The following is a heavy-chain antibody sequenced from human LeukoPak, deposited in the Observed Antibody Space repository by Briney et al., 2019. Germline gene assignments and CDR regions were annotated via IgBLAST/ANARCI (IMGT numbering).Heavy chain of an antibody. Sequence: SETLSLTCAVYGGSFSGYYWSWIRQPPGKGLEWIGEINHSGSTNYNPSLKSRVTISVDTSKNQFSLKLRSVTAADTAVYYCAGESSGWYSIDYWGQGTLVTVCS. CDR2: INHSGST. D-gene: IGHD6-19*01. CDR1: GGSFSGYY. CDR3: AGESSGWYSIDY. J-gene: IGHJ4*02. V-gene: IGHV4-34*01.